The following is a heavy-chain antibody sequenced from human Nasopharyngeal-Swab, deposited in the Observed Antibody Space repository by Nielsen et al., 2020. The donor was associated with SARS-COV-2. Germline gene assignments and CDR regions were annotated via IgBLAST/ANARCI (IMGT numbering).Heavy chain of an antibody. CDR3: ARHADSSGGWYFDY. V-gene: IGHV4-39*01. D-gene: IGHD6-25*01. Sequence: WIPQPPGKGLEWIGSIYYSGSTYYNPSLKSRVTISVDTSKNQFSLKLSSVTAADTAVYYCARHADSSGGWYFDYWGQGTLVTVSS. CDR2: IYYSGST. J-gene: IGHJ4*02.